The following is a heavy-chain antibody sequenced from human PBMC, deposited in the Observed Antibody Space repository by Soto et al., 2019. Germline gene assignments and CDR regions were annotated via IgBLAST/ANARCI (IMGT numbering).Heavy chain of an antibody. V-gene: IGHV3-53*01. Sequence: GGSLRLSCAASGFTVSSNYMSWVRQAPGKGLEWVSVIYSGGSTYYADSVKGRFTISRDNSKNTLYLQMNSLRAEDTAVYYCARDQLRDGYNLAYWGQGTLVTVSS. CDR1: GFTVSSNY. J-gene: IGHJ4*02. D-gene: IGHD5-12*01. CDR2: IYSGGST. CDR3: ARDQLRDGYNLAY.